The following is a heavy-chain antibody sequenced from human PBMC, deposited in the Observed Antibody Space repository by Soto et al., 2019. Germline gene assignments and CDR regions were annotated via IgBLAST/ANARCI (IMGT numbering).Heavy chain of an antibody. CDR2: ISGSGGST. V-gene: IGHV3-23*01. D-gene: IGHD5-18*01. Sequence: GGSLRLSCAASGFTFSTYAMSWVRQAPGKGLEWVSVISGSGGSTYYADSVKGRFTISRDKSKNTLYLQMNSLRAEDTAVYYCAIASAYKYGYIVYWGQGTLVTVSS. J-gene: IGHJ4*02. CDR1: GFTFSTYA. CDR3: AIASAYKYGYIVY.